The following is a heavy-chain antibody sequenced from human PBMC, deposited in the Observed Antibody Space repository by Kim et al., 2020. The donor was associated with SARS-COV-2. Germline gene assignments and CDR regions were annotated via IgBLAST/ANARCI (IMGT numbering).Heavy chain of an antibody. D-gene: IGHD2-15*01. J-gene: IGHJ4*02. CDR2: ISGSTGST. Sequence: GGSLRLSCAASGFTFSSYAMSWVRQAPGKGLKWVSGISGSTGSTYYADSVKGRFTIFRDNSKITLYLQMNSLRAEGTAVYFCARDTYCSGGSCQSDYWGQGTLVTVSS. V-gene: IGHV3-23*01. CDR3: ARDTYCSGGSCQSDY. CDR1: GFTFSSYA.